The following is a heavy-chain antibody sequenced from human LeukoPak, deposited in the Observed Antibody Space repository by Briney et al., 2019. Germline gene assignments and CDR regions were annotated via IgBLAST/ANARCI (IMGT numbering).Heavy chain of an antibody. CDR1: GFTFSSYS. D-gene: IGHD5-18*01. CDR2: ISSSGSTI. J-gene: IGHJ3*02. V-gene: IGHV3-48*01. CDR3: ARARDGYSYGYDAFDI. Sequence: PGGSLRLSCAASGFTFSSYSMNWVRQAPGKGLEWVSYISSSGSTIYYADSVKGRFTISRDNAKNSLYLQMNSLRAEDTAVYYCARARDGYSYGYDAFDIWGQGTMVTVSS.